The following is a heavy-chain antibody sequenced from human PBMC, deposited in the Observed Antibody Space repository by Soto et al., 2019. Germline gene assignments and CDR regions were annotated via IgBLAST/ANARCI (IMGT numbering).Heavy chain of an antibody. J-gene: IGHJ4*02. CDR3: AGVVVGATRQTGSDH. V-gene: IGHV4-39*01. Sequence: QLLESGPGLVKPSETLSLTCTVSTGSITSGDYFWGWIRQPPGKGLEFIGSMHSSGGTYYIPSLKSRVSISMDQSKNQFSMKLTSVTTADTAVYFCAGVVVGATRQTGSDHWGQGTLVTVS. CDR1: TGSITSGDYF. CDR2: MHSSGGT. D-gene: IGHD2-15*01.